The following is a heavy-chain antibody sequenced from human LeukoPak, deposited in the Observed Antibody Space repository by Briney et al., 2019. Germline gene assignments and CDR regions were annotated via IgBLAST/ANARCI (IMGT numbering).Heavy chain of an antibody. V-gene: IGHV3-21*01. D-gene: IGHD3-3*01. CDR1: GLILSNYA. CDR2: ISSSSSYI. J-gene: IGHJ3*02. Sequence: GGSLRLSCAASGLILSNYAMHWVRQAPGKGLEWVSSISSSSSYIYYADSVKGRFTISRDNAKNSLYLQMNSLRAEDTAVYYCARDLRRSNQYDFWSGYFYHDAFDIWGQGTMVTVSS. CDR3: ARDLRRSNQYDFWSGYFYHDAFDI.